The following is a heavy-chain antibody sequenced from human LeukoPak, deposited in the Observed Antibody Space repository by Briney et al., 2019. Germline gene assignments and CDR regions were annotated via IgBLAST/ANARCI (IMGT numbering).Heavy chain of an antibody. CDR2: INHSGST. J-gene: IGHJ4*02. V-gene: IGHV4-34*01. CDR3: ARGARVDY. Sequence: PSETLSLTCAVYGGSFSGYYWSWIRQPPGKGLEWIGEINHSGSTNYNPSLKSRVTISVDTSKNQFSLKLSSATAADTAVYYCARGARVDYWGQGTLVTVSS. CDR1: GGSFSGYY.